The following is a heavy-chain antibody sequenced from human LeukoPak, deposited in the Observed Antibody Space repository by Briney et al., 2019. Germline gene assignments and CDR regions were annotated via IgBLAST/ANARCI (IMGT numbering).Heavy chain of an antibody. CDR1: GYTFTGYY. CDR3: ARDLRFLEWLYY. D-gene: IGHD3-3*01. V-gene: IGHV1-2*02. Sequence: ASVKVSCKASGYTFTGYYMHWVRQAPGQGLEWMGWMNPNSGGTNYTQKFQGRVTMTRDTSISTAYMELSRLRSDDTAVYYCARDLRFLEWLYYWGQGTLVTVSS. J-gene: IGHJ4*02. CDR2: MNPNSGGT.